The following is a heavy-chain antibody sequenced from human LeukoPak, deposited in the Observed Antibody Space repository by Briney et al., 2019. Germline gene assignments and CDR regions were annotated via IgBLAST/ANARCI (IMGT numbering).Heavy chain of an antibody. D-gene: IGHD2-2*02. CDR2: IKQDGSEK. Sequence: GSLRLSCAASGFTFSSYWMSWVRQAPGKGLEWVANIKQDGSEKYYVDSVKGRFTISRDNAKNSLYLQMNSLRAEDTAVYYCAREIVVVPAAIGLYMDVWGKGTTVTVSS. V-gene: IGHV3-7*01. CDR3: AREIVVVPAAIGLYMDV. CDR1: GFTFSSYW. J-gene: IGHJ6*03.